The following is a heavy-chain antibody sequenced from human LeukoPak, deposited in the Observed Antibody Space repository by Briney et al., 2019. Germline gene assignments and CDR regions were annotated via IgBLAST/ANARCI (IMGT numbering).Heavy chain of an antibody. J-gene: IGHJ5*02. V-gene: IGHV3-9*01. CDR3: ARSGSAADLVGNWFDP. Sequence: GGSLRLSCAASGFSFDDYAMYWVRQAPGKGLEWVSSIDWNSGTIGYADSVKGRFTISRDNAKNSLYLQMNSLRAEDTAVYYRARSGSAADLVGNWFDPWGQGTLVTVSS. CDR2: IDWNSGTI. D-gene: IGHD6-13*01. CDR1: GFSFDDYA.